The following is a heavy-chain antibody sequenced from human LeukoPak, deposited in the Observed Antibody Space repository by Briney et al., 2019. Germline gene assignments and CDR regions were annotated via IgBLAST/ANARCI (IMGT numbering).Heavy chain of an antibody. V-gene: IGHV3-48*01. Sequence: GGSLRLSCAASGFTFSSYSMNWVRQAPGKGLEWVSYISSSSSTIYYADSVKGRFTISRDNAKNSLYLQMNSLRAEDTAVYYCAKLGTVVVVAATGWGQGTLVTVSS. D-gene: IGHD2-15*01. J-gene: IGHJ4*02. CDR3: AKLGTVVVVAATG. CDR1: GFTFSSYS. CDR2: ISSSSSTI.